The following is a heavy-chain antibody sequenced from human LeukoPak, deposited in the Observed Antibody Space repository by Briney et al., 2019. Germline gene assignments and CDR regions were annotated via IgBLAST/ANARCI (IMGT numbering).Heavy chain of an antibody. D-gene: IGHD2-15*01. CDR3: AKHVMVVAASFDY. V-gene: IGHV3-23*01. Sequence: GGSLRLSCAASGFTFSRYAMTWVRQAPGKGLDWVSTISGSDDGTYYAGSVKGRFTISRDNSKNTLYLQMNSLRAEDTAVYYCAKHVMVVAASFDYWGQGTLVTVSS. J-gene: IGHJ4*02. CDR1: GFTFSRYA. CDR2: ISGSDDGT.